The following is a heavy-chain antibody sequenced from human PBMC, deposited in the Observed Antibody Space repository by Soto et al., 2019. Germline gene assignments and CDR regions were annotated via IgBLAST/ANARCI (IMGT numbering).Heavy chain of an antibody. J-gene: IGHJ4*02. CDR1: GFSLSTSGVG. V-gene: IGHV2-5*02. CDR2: IYWDDDK. D-gene: IGHD6-13*01. Sequence: QITLKESGPTLVKPTQTLTLPCTFSGFSLSTSGVGVGWIRQPPGKALEWLALIYWDDDKRYSPSLKSRLTITKDTSKNQVVLTMTNMDPVDTATYYCAHLTYSSSAKYYFDYWGQGTLVTVSS. CDR3: AHLTYSSSAKYYFDY.